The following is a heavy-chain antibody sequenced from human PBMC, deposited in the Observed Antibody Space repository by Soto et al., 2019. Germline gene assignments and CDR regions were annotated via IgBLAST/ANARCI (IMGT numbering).Heavy chain of an antibody. CDR2: INHSGFS. CDR1: GGSFSGYY. V-gene: IGHV4-34*10. J-gene: IGHJ4*02. Sequence: PSETLSLTCAVYGGSFSGYYWSWIRQPPGKGLEWIGEINHSGFSNYNPSLKSRLTISVDRSKNQFTLQLTSVTVADTAVYYCATSYGNAWHTYWGQGTQVTVSS. CDR3: ATSYGNAWHTY. D-gene: IGHD3-10*01.